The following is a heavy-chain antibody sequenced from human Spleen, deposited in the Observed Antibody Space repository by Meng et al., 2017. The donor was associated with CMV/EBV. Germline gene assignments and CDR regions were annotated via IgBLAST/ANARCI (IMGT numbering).Heavy chain of an antibody. CDR2: ISGSGGST. Sequence: GESLKISCVVSGSTFEDYGMSWVRQAPGKGLEWVSAISGSGGSTYYADSVKGRFTISRDNSKNTLYLQMNSLRAEDTAVYYCAKADLAVAGRIWGQGTLVTVSS. J-gene: IGHJ4*02. CDR3: AKADLAVAGRI. V-gene: IGHV3-23*01. D-gene: IGHD6-19*01. CDR1: GSTFEDYG.